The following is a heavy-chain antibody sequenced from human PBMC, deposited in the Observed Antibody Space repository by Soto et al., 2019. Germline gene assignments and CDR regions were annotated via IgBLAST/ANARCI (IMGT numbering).Heavy chain of an antibody. CDR1: GDSLNSGGYS. CDR3: ARNRVGSSWFVDF. V-gene: IGHV4-30-2*01. D-gene: IGHD6-19*01. Sequence: SETLSLTCAVSGDSLNSGGYSWSWIRQPPRRGLEWIGYIYYSASTHFNPSLKSRVTMSLDRSKNQFSLRLNAVTAADTAVYYCARNRVGSSWFVDFWGQGIQVTVSS. J-gene: IGHJ4*02. CDR2: IYYSAST.